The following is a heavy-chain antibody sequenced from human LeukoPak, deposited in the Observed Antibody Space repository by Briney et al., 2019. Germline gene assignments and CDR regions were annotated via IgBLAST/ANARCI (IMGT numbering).Heavy chain of an antibody. D-gene: IGHD4-11*01. CDR3: ARGTMTKLDY. Sequence: SETLSLTCAVYGGSFSGYFWNWIRQPPGKGLEWIGEINHSGSTNYSPSLKSRVTISVDTSKGQFSLKLTSVTAADTAVCYCARGTMTKLDYWGQGTLVTVSS. V-gene: IGHV4-34*01. J-gene: IGHJ4*02. CDR1: GGSFSGYF. CDR2: INHSGST.